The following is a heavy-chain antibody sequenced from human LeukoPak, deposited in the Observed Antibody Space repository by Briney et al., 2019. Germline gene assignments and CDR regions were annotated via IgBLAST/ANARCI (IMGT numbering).Heavy chain of an antibody. CDR3: ARNLVGATGYYYYGMDV. D-gene: IGHD1-26*01. CDR1: GGSISSYY. Sequence: NPSETLSLTCTVSGGSISSYYWSWIRQPPGKGLEWIGYIYYSGSTNYNPSLKSRVTISVDTSKNQFSLKLSSVTAADTAVYYCARNLVGATGYYYYGMDVWGQGTTVTVSS. V-gene: IGHV4-59*01. J-gene: IGHJ6*02. CDR2: IYYSGST.